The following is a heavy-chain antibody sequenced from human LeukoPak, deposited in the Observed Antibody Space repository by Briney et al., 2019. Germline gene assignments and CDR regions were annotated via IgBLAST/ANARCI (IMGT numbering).Heavy chain of an antibody. V-gene: IGHV1-2*06. CDR2: IKPNSGGK. D-gene: IGHD6-6*01. J-gene: IGHJ3*02. Sequence: GGSVRVSCKASGYTFSGYYMHWVRQAPGQGLEWMGRIKPNSGGKNYAQTFKGRVTMTRDTSISTAYMELSRLRSDDTAVYYCAREEEGYSISSTDAFDICGQGTMVTVSS. CDR1: GYTFSGYY. CDR3: AREEEGYSISSTDAFDI.